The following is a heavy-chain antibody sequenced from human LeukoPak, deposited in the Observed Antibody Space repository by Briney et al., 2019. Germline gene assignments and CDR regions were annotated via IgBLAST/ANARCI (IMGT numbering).Heavy chain of an antibody. D-gene: IGHD3-9*01. CDR1: GFTFSDYY. V-gene: IGHV3-11*01. J-gene: IGHJ3*02. CDR2: ISSSGSTI. CDR3: AREGRDSDFLTGYYLLGAFDI. Sequence: PGVSLRLSCAASGFTFSDYYMSWIRQAPGKGLEWVSYISSSGSTIYYADSVKGRFTMSRDNAKSTLYLQLNSLRAEDTAVYYCAREGRDSDFLTGYYLLGAFDIWGQGTMVTVSS.